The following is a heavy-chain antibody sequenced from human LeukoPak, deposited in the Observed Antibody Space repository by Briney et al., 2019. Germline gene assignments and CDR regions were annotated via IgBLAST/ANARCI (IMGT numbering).Heavy chain of an antibody. J-gene: IGHJ6*03. Sequence: SGPALVKPTQTLTLTCTFSGFSLSTSGMCVSWIRQPLGKALEWLARIDRDDDKYYSTSLKTRLTISKDTSKNQVVLTMTNMDPVDTATYYCARFLVATKGGSYYYYMDVWGKGTTVTVSS. CDR3: ARFLVATKGGSYYYYMDV. CDR1: GFSLSTSGMC. D-gene: IGHD5-12*01. CDR2: IDRDDDK. V-gene: IGHV2-70*11.